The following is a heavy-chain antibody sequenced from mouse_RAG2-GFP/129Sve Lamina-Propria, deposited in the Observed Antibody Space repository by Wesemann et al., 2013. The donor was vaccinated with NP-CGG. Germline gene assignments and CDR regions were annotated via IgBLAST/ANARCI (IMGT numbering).Heavy chain of an antibody. Sequence: QIQLVQSGPELKKPGETVKISCKASGYTFTTYGMSWVKQAPGKGLKWMGWINTYSGVPTYADDFKGRFAFSLETSASTAYLQINNLKNEDTATYFCARINWDWYFDVWGTGTTVTVSS. V-gene: IGHV9-3*01. CDR1: GYTFTTYG. CDR2: INTYSGVP. J-gene: IGHJ1*03. CDR3: ARINWDWYFDV. D-gene: IGHD4-1*02.